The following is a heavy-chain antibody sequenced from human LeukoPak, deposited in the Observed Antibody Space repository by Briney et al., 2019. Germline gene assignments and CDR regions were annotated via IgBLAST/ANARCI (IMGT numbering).Heavy chain of an antibody. CDR1: GGTFSSYA. CDR3: ASPGLSRSSWRAYYFDY. D-gene: IGHD6-13*01. V-gene: IGHV1-69*05. Sequence: SVKVSCKASGGTFSSYAISWVRQAPGQGLEWMGGIIPIFGTANYAQKFQGRVTITTDESTSTAYMELSSLRSEDTAVYYCASPGLSRSSWRAYYFDYWGQGTLVTVSS. J-gene: IGHJ4*02. CDR2: IIPIFGTA.